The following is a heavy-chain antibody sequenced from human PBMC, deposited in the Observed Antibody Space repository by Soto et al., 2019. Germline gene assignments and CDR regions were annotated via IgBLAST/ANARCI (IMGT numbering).Heavy chain of an antibody. CDR2: ISGSGANT. D-gene: IGHD6-19*01. V-gene: IGHV3-23*01. Sequence: EVQLLESGGGLVQPGGSLRLSSAASGFTFSSYAMSWVRQAPGKGLEWVSAISGSGANTYYADSVKGRFTISRDNSKNTLYLQMNSLRAEDTAVYYCAKTQSAPYSSGMHGMDVWGQGTTVTVSS. CDR3: AKTQSAPYSSGMHGMDV. J-gene: IGHJ6*02. CDR1: GFTFSSYA.